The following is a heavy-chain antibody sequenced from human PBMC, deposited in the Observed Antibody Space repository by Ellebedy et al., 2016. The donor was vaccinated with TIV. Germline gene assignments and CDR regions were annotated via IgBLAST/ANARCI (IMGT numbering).Heavy chain of an antibody. Sequence: GESLKISCAASGFTFSSFAMHWVRQAPGKGLEWLSVTSADGVSTYHAGSVKGRFTITRDNSKNTLYLQMSRLSAEDTAVYYCAKGSSSGFNYDRVGFEYWGQGTLVTVSS. CDR3: AKGSSSGFNYDRVGFEY. CDR2: TSADGVST. CDR1: GFTFSSFA. D-gene: IGHD3-22*01. V-gene: IGHV3-23*01. J-gene: IGHJ4*02.